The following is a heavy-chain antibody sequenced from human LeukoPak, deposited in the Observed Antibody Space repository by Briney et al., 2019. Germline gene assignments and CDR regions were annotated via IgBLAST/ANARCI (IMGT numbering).Heavy chain of an antibody. D-gene: IGHD2-2*01. J-gene: IGHJ5*02. V-gene: IGHV1-18*01. Sequence: ASVKVSCKAFGYTFTNYAISWVRQAPGQGFEWLGWINTYNGDAKYPLNIQGRVSLTTDTFTSTAYMELRSPRSDDTAVYYCARVGDQIYQVIFSGFDPWGQGTLVTVSS. CDR2: INTYNGDA. CDR3: ARVGDQIYQVIFSGFDP. CDR1: GYTFTNYA.